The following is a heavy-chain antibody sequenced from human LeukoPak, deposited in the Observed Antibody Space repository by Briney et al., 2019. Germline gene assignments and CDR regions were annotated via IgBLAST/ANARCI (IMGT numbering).Heavy chain of an antibody. D-gene: IGHD1-26*01. CDR2: SYYSGST. Sequence: SETLSLTCTVSGGSISSYYWTWIRQPPGKTLEWIGYSYYSGSTKYNPSLKSRVTISVDTSNNQFSLNLRSVTAADTAVYYCATTTSGGDAFDIWGQGTMVTVSS. CDR1: GGSISSYY. CDR3: ATTTSGGDAFDI. J-gene: IGHJ3*02. V-gene: IGHV4-59*01.